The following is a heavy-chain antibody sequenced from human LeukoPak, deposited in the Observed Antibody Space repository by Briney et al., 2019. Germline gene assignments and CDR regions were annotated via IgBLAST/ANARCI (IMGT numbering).Heavy chain of an antibody. J-gene: IGHJ5*02. Sequence: GGSLSLSCAASGFTFSSYAMSWVRQAPGKGLEWVSAISGSGGSTYYADSVKGRFTISRDNSKNTLYLQMNSLRADDTAVYYCAKDPASGATNWFDPWGQGTLVTVSS. CDR2: ISGSGGST. CDR1: GFTFSSYA. CDR3: AKDPASGATNWFDP. D-gene: IGHD3-10*01. V-gene: IGHV3-23*01.